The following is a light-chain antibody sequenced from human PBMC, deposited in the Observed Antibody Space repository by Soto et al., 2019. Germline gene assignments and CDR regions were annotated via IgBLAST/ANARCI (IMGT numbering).Light chain of an antibody. J-gene: IGKJ4*01. CDR2: DAS. CDR3: QRYNRWPLS. Sequence: EIVMTQSPATLSVSPGERATLSCRASQGIGSTLAWYQQKPGQTPKLLIYDASTRATGVPARFSGGGSGTEFNLTINRLKSEDFAVYYCQRYNRWPLSFGGGTKV. V-gene: IGKV3-15*01. CDR1: QGIGST.